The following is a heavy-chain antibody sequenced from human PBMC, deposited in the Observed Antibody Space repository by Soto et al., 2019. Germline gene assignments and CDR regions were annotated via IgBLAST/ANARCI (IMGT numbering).Heavy chain of an antibody. CDR3: ARHPAWELGGYFDY. V-gene: IGHV4-59*08. Sequence: SETLSLTCTVSGGSISSYYWSWTRQPPGKGLEWIGYIYYSGSTNYNPSLKSRVTISVDTSKNQFSLKLSSVTAADTAVYYCARHPAWELGGYFDYWGQGTLVTVSS. D-gene: IGHD1-26*01. CDR2: IYYSGST. J-gene: IGHJ4*02. CDR1: GGSISSYY.